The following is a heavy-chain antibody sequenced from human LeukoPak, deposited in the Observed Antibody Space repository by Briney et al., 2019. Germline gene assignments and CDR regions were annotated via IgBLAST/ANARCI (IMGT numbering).Heavy chain of an antibody. Sequence: GGSLRLSCAASGFTFSSFSMNWVRQAPGKGLEWVSVISGSSRYRYDAASVKGRFTISRDNAKNTLHLQMNSLRAEDTAVYYCGRDRSNYVSIDYWGQGSLVHVSS. D-gene: IGHD4-11*01. CDR2: ISGSSRYR. J-gene: IGHJ4*02. CDR3: GRDRSNYVSIDY. V-gene: IGHV3-21*01. CDR1: GFTFSSFS.